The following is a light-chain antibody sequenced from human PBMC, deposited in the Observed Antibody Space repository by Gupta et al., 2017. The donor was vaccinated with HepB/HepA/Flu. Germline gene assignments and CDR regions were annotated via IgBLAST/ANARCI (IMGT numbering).Light chain of an antibody. CDR1: QTISYY. CDR2: AAP. Sequence: DIQMTQSPSSLSASVGDRVTITCRANQTISYYLNWYQHKPGKAPNLLIYAAPSLQSGVPSSFSGSGSETDFTLTIIALQPEDFATCYWRQSNSTLTFGGGTKVEIK. V-gene: IGKV1-39*01. CDR3: RQSNSTLT. J-gene: IGKJ4*01.